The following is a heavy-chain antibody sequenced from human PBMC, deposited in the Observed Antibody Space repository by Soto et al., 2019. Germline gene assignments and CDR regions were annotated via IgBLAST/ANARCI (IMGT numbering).Heavy chain of an antibody. J-gene: IGHJ6*03. V-gene: IGHV4-59*01. CDR1: GGSISSYY. Sequence: SETLSLTCTVSGGSISSYYWSWIRQPPGKGLEWIGYIYYSGSTNYNPSLKSRVTISVDTSKNQFSLKLSSVTAADTAVYYCARGPRYCTNGVCYRASGNYMDVWGKGTTVTVSS. CDR2: IYYSGST. D-gene: IGHD2-8*01. CDR3: ARGPRYCTNGVCYRASGNYMDV.